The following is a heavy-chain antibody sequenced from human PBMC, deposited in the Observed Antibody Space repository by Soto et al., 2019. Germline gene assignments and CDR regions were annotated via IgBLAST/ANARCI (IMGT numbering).Heavy chain of an antibody. J-gene: IGHJ6*03. CDR1: GYTFTSYG. V-gene: IGHV1-18*01. CDR3: ARGARCDFWSGYWGGDYYYYYYMDV. D-gene: IGHD3-3*01. Sequence: QVPLVQSGAEVKKPGASVKVSCKASGYTFTSYGISWVRQAPGQGLEWMGWISAYNGNTNYAQKLQGRVTMTTDTSTSTAYMELRSLRSDDTAVYYCARGARCDFWSGYWGGDYYYYYYMDVWGKGTTVTVSS. CDR2: ISAYNGNT.